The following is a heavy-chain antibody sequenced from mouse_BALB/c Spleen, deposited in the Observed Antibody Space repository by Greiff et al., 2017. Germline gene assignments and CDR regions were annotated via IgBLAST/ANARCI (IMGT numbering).Heavy chain of an antibody. CDR2: IDPANGNT. J-gene: IGHJ4*01. CDR1: GFTFKDTY. Sequence: EVQLHQSGAELVKPGASVKFSCTASGFTFKDTYMHWVKQSPEQGLEWIGRIDPANGNTKYDPKFKGKATITADTSSNTAYLQLSSLTSEDTAIYYCARWGGNYAMDYWGQGTSVTVSA. CDR3: ARWGGNYAMDY. V-gene: IGHV14-3*02.